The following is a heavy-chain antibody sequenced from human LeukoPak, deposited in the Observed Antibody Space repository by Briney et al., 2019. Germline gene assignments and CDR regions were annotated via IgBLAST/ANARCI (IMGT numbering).Heavy chain of an antibody. Sequence: GSLRLSCAASGFTFSSYAMSWVRQAPGKGLEWVSDISGGGAITFYADSVKGRFTISRDNSKNTLYLQLSSLRAEDTAVYYCAKSTGYSTTGRDFDSWGRGTLVTVSS. CDR3: AKSTGYSTTGRDFDS. D-gene: IGHD6-13*01. CDR2: ISGGGAIT. CDR1: GFTFSSYA. V-gene: IGHV3-23*01. J-gene: IGHJ4*02.